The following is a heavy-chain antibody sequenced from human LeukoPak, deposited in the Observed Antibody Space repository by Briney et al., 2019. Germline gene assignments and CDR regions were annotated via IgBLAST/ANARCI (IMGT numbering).Heavy chain of an antibody. D-gene: IGHD1-7*01. CDR2: IYHSGST. V-gene: IGHV4-4*02. Sequence: PGGSLRLSCAASGFTVSSNYMSWVRQAPGKGLEWIGEIYHSGSTNYNPSLKSRVTISVDTSKNQFSLRLNSVTAADTAVYYCARAQLRSSPSYLGYWGQGTLVTVSS. J-gene: IGHJ4*02. CDR3: ARAQLRSSPSYLGY. CDR1: GFTVSSNY.